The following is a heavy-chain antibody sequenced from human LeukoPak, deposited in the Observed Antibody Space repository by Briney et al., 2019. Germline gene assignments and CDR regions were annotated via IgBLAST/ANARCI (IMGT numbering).Heavy chain of an antibody. CDR1: GGSINSSIYH. Sequence: SETLSLTCTVSGGSINSSIYHWGWIRQPPGKGLEWIGYIYYSGSTNYNPSLKSRVTISVDTSKNQFSLKLTSVTAADTAVYYCARTTEGGYTYGYFYYYYMDVWGKGTTVTISS. V-gene: IGHV4-61*05. D-gene: IGHD5-18*01. CDR2: IYYSGST. J-gene: IGHJ6*03. CDR3: ARTTEGGYTYGYFYYYYMDV.